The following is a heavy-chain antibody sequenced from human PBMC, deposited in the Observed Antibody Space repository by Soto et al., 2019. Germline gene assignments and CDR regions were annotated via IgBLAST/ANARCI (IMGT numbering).Heavy chain of an antibody. CDR2: IYYSGST. D-gene: IGHD4-17*01. J-gene: IGHJ6*02. CDR1: GGSICIYT. CDR3: AREGALLYGGNSDYYYTMDV. V-gene: IGHV4-59*12. Sequence: SETLSITCPVSGGSICIYTWRWIRQSPGKGLEWIGNIYYSGSTNYNPSLNSRVTMSVDTAKIQFSLKLSSVTAADTAVYYCAREGALLYGGNSDYYYTMDVWGQGTTVT.